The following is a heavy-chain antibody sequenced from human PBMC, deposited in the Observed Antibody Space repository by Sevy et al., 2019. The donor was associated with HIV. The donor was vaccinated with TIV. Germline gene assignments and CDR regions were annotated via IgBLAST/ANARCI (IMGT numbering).Heavy chain of an antibody. J-gene: IGHJ6*02. CDR2: VSHDGNNK. CDR3: AKDRGRVGGSFYYYYGMDV. CDR1: EFTFSGYW. V-gene: IGHV3-30*18. Sequence: LSLTCAASEFTFSGYWMSWVRQAPGKGPEWVAIVSHDGNNKYYAESVKGRFTISRDNSNNTLSLQMNSLRAEDTALYYCAKDRGRVGGSFYYYYGMDVWGQGTTVTVSS. D-gene: IGHD1-26*01.